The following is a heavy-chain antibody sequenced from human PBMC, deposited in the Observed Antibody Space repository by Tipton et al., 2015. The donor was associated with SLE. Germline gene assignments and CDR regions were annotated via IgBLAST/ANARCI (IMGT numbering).Heavy chain of an antibody. CDR2: IYYSGST. CDR3: ARVRESRYFDL. Sequence: LRLSCAASGFSFSSYSMNWVRQAPGKGLEWIGSIYYSGSTYYNPSLKSRVTISVDTSKNQFSLKLSSVTAADTAVYYCARVRESRYFDLWGRGTLVTVSS. CDR1: GFSFSSYS. V-gene: IGHV4-39*07. J-gene: IGHJ2*01.